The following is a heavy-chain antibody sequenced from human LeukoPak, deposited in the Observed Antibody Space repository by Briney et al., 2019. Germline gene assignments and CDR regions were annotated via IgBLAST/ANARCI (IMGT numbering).Heavy chain of an antibody. J-gene: IGHJ6*02. CDR3: ARDGGGAGYYYYGMDV. CDR2: ISSSSSTI. D-gene: IGHD2-21*01. CDR1: GGSISGSSYY. V-gene: IGHV3-48*01. Sequence: ASETLSLTCTVSGGSISGSSYYWGWIRQPPGKGLEWVSYISSSSSTIYYADSVKGRFTISRDNAKNSLYLQMSSLRAEDTAEYYCARDGGGAGYYYYGMDVWGQGTTVTVSS.